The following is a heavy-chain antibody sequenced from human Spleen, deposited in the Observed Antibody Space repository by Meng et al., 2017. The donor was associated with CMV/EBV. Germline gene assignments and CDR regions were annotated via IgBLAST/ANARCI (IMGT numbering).Heavy chain of an antibody. V-gene: IGHV1-18*01. Sequence: YTFTSYGVSWVRQAPGQGLEWMGWISTYNDNTNYEQKFQGRVTMTTDTSTSTAYMELRSLRSDDTAVYYCARVPTPYYYDSSGPFDYWGQGTLVTVSS. J-gene: IGHJ4*02. CDR2: ISTYNDNT. CDR3: ARVPTPYYYDSSGPFDY. CDR1: YTFTSYG. D-gene: IGHD3-22*01.